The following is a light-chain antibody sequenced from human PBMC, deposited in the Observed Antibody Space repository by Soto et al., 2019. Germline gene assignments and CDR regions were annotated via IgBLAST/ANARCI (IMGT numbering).Light chain of an antibody. Sequence: SYELTQSPSVSVAPGQTARITCGGNNIGSKSVHWFQQRPGQAPVLVVFDDSDRLSGIPERFSGSKSETTATLTISGVEAGDEADYYCQVWDSNVLHHVFGTGTKLTVL. J-gene: IGLJ1*01. CDR1: NIGSKS. CDR2: DDS. CDR3: QVWDSNVLHHV. V-gene: IGLV3-21*02.